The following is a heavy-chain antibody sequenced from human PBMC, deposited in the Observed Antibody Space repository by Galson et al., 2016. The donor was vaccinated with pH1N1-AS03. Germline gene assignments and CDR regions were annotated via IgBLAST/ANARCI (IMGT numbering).Heavy chain of an antibody. CDR1: GYSISSGYY. Sequence: LSLTCTVSGYSISSGYYWGWIRQSPGKGLEWLGHIFRSGSTSFNPSLKSRLTISVDTSKNQFSLNLRYVTAADTAVYFCARASGRDDYNRLFHFRGQGTLVTVSS. V-gene: IGHV4-38-2*02. J-gene: IGHJ4*02. D-gene: IGHD5-24*01. CDR2: IFRSGST. CDR3: ARASGRDDYNRLFHF.